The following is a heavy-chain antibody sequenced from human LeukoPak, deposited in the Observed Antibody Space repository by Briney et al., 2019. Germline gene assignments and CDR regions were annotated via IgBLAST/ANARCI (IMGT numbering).Heavy chain of an antibody. Sequence: GGSLRLSCTASGFTFGDYAMSWVRQAPGKGLEWVGFIRSKAYGGTTEYAASVKGRFTISRDDSKSIAYLQMNSLKTEDTAVYYCTRGVYGDSSGYRGYYFDYWGQGTLVTVSS. D-gene: IGHD3-22*01. J-gene: IGHJ4*02. CDR3: TRGVYGDSSGYRGYYFDY. V-gene: IGHV3-49*04. CDR2: IRSKAYGGTT. CDR1: GFTFGDYA.